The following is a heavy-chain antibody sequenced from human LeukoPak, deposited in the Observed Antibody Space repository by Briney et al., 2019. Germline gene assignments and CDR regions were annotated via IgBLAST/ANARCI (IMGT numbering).Heavy chain of an antibody. CDR3: ARQCITMYSSSWYDHRDCYAFDI. Sequence: GESLKISCKGSGYSFTSYWIGWVRQMPGKGLEWMGIIYPGDSDTRYSPSFQGQVTISADKSISTAYLQWSSLKASDTAMYYCARQCITMYSSSWYDHRDCYAFDIWGQGTMVTVSS. J-gene: IGHJ3*02. V-gene: IGHV5-51*01. D-gene: IGHD6-13*01. CDR2: IYPGDSDT. CDR1: GYSFTSYW.